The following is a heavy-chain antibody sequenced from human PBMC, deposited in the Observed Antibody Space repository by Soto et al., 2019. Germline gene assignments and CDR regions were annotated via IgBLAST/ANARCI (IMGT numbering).Heavy chain of an antibody. CDR3: ARVTKAVAGPSFDY. Sequence: ASVKVSSKASGGTFSSYAISWVRQAPGQGLEWMGGIIPIFGTANYAQKFQGRVTITADESTSTAYMELSSLRSEDTAVYYCARVTKAVAGPSFDYWGQGTLVTVSS. CDR2: IIPIFGTA. V-gene: IGHV1-69*13. CDR1: GGTFSSYA. J-gene: IGHJ4*02. D-gene: IGHD6-19*01.